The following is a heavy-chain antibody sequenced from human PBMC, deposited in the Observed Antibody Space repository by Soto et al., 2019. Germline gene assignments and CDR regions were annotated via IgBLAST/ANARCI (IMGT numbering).Heavy chain of an antibody. CDR3: ARSVAYSSSWYMVYYYGMDV. CDR1: GFTFSDYY. V-gene: IGHV3-11*01. Sequence: PGGSLRLSCAASGFTFSDYYMIWIRQAPGKGLEWVSYISSSGSTIYYADSVKGRFTISRDNAKNSLYLQMNSLRAEDTAVYYCARSVAYSSSWYMVYYYGMDVWGQGTTVTVSS. CDR2: ISSSGSTI. J-gene: IGHJ6*02. D-gene: IGHD6-13*01.